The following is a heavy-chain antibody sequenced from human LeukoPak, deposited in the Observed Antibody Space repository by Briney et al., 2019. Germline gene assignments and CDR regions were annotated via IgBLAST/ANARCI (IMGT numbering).Heavy chain of an antibody. D-gene: IGHD2-2*02. Sequence: EASVKVSCKASGYTFTSYGISWVRQPPGQGLEWMGWISAYNGNTNYAQKLQGRVTMTTDTSTSTAYMELRSLRSDDTAVYYCARDRVIDIVVVPAAIRKGYDPWGQGTLVTVSS. CDR1: GYTFTSYG. CDR3: ARDRVIDIVVVPAAIRKGYDP. V-gene: IGHV1-18*01. J-gene: IGHJ5*02. CDR2: ISAYNGNT.